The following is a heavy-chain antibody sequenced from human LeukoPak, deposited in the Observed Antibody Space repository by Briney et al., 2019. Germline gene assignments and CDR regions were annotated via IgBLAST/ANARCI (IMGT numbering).Heavy chain of an antibody. D-gene: IGHD5-24*01. CDR1: GGTFSSYA. Sequence: SVKVSCKASGGTFSSYAISWVRQAPGQGLEWMGGIIPIFGTANYAQKFQGRVTITADKSTSTAYMELSSLRSEDTAVYYCAVGGMATNYYYYYMDVWGKGTTVTVSS. CDR2: IIPIFGTA. CDR3: AVGGMATNYYYYYMDV. J-gene: IGHJ6*03. V-gene: IGHV1-69*06.